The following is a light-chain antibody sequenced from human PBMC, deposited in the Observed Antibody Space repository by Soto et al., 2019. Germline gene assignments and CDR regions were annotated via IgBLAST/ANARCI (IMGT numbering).Light chain of an antibody. CDR2: GAS. J-gene: IGKJ2*01. Sequence: EILMTQSPVTLSVSPGESATLSCRASQSVAYNLAWYQQKPGQAPRLLIYGASTRATDIPARFSGSGFGTEFTLTINSLQSEDFAVYYCQQYGSSLYTFGQGTKLEIK. CDR3: QQYGSSLYT. CDR1: QSVAYN. V-gene: IGKV3-15*01.